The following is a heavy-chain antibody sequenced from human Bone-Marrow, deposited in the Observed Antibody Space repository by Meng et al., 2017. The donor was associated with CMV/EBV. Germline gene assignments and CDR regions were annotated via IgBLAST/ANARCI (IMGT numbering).Heavy chain of an antibody. CDR2: IYSGGST. Sequence: GESLKISCAASGFTFSTYNMNWVRQAPGKGLEWVSVIYSGGSTYYADSVKGRFTISRDNSKNTLYLQMNSLRAEDTAVYYCARESDDYWGQGTLVTVYS. V-gene: IGHV3-66*01. CDR1: GFTFSTYN. CDR3: ARESDDY. J-gene: IGHJ4*02.